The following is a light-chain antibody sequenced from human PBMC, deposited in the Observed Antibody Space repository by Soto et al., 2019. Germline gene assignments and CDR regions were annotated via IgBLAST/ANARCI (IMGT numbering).Light chain of an antibody. J-gene: IGLJ3*02. CDR1: SSDVGAYNY. Sequence: QSVLTQPASVSESPGLSITISCTGTSSDVGAYNYVSWYQQHPGKVPKLMIYEVTNRPSGVSNRFSGSKSGNTASLTISGLQAEDEADYYCCSYTSSNTWVFGGGTKVTVL. CDR3: CSYTSSNTWV. V-gene: IGLV2-14*01. CDR2: EVT.